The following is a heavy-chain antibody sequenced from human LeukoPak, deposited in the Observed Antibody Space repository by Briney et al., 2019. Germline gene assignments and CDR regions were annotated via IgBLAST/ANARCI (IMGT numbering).Heavy chain of an antibody. D-gene: IGHD3-22*01. CDR2: ISSSSSTI. J-gene: IGHJ3*02. Sequence: GGSLRLSCAASGFTFSSYSMNWVRQAPGKGLEWVSYISSSSSTIYYADSVKGRFTISRDNAKNSLYLQMNSLRAEDTAVYYCAKVRMITMIAYDAFDIWGQGTMVTVSS. CDR1: GFTFSSYS. CDR3: AKVRMITMIAYDAFDI. V-gene: IGHV3-48*01.